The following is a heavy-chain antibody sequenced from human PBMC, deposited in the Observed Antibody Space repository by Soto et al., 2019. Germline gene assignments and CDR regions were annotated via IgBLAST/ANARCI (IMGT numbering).Heavy chain of an antibody. CDR3: ARDQQQWLVPGPGSDPPEGGNMDV. J-gene: IGHJ6*02. Sequence: AASVRVSCKASGGTFSSYAISWVRQAPGQGLEWMGGIIPIFGTANYAQKFQGRVTITADESTSTAYMELSSLRSEDTAVYYCARDQQQWLVPGPGSDPPEGGNMDVWGQGTTVTVSS. CDR1: GGTFSSYA. CDR2: IIPIFGTA. V-gene: IGHV1-69*13. D-gene: IGHD6-19*01.